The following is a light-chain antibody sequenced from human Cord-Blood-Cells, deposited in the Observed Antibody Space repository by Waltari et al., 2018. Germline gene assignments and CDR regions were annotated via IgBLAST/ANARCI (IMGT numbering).Light chain of an antibody. V-gene: IGKV3-20*01. CDR2: GAS. CDR3: QQYGSSPFT. CDR1: QSASSGY. Sequence: EIVLTQSPGTLSLSPGERATLSCRASQSASSGYLAWYQQKPGQAPRLLIYGASIKATGIPDRFSGSGSGTDFTLTISRLEPEDFAVYYCQQYGSSPFTFGPGTKVDIK. J-gene: IGKJ3*01.